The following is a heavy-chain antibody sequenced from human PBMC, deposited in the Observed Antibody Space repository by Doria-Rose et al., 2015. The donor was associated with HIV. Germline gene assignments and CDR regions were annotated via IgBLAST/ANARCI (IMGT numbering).Heavy chain of an antibody. V-gene: IGHV2-26*01. CDR1: GVSLSSPGMG. J-gene: IGHJ4*02. D-gene: IGHD6-13*01. CDR3: ARIKSSRWYHKYYFDF. Sequence: SGPVLVKPTETLTLTCTVSGVSLSSPGMGVSWIRQPPGKALEWLANILSDDEGSYKTSLKSRLTISRDTSKSQVVLTMTDMDPVGTATYYCARIKSSRWYHKYYFDFWGQGTLVIVSA. CDR2: ILSDDEG.